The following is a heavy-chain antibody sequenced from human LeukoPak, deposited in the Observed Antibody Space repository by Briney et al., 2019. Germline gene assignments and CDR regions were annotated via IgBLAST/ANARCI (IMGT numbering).Heavy chain of an antibody. CDR2: INPNSGGT. J-gene: IGHJ4*02. CDR1: GYTFTGYY. V-gene: IGHV1-2*06. D-gene: IGHD3-3*01. CDR3: ARARYDFWSGYYPSGCFDY. Sequence: ASVKVSCKASGYTFTGYYMHWVRQAPGQGLEWMGRINPNSGGTNYAQKFQGRVTMTRDTSISTAYMELSRLRSDDTAVYYCARARYDFWSGYYPSGCFDYWGQGTLVTVSS.